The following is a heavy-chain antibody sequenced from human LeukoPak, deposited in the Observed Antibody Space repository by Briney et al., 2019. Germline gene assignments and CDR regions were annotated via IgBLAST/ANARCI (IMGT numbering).Heavy chain of an antibody. CDR3: ARDSGFQYYSGMDV. V-gene: IGHV3-7*01. CDR2: INQDGSER. J-gene: IGHJ6*02. D-gene: IGHD1-26*01. Sequence: GGSLRLSCAASGVTFSYYWMSWVRQAPGKGLEWVANINQDGSERFYVDSVKGRFTTSRDNAKNSLFLEMNSLRAEDTAVYYCARDSGFQYYSGMDVWGQGTTVTVSS. CDR1: GVTFSYYW.